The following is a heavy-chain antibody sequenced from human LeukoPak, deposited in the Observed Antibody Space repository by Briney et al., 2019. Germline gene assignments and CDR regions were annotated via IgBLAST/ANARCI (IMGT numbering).Heavy chain of an antibody. J-gene: IGHJ3*02. Sequence: GGSLRLSCAASGFPFSTYAMNWVRQAPGKGLEWASAISGGGGNTYYADSVKGRFTISRDNSMNTLYLQMSSLRDEDTAVYYCARGLSSGWSLDAFDIWGQGTMVTVSS. D-gene: IGHD6-19*01. CDR2: ISGGGGNT. CDR1: GFPFSTYA. V-gene: IGHV3-23*01. CDR3: ARGLSSGWSLDAFDI.